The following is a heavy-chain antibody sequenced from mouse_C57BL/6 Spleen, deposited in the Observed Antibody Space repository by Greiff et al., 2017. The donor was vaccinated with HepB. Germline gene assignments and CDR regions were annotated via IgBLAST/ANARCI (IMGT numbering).Heavy chain of an antibody. CDR3: ARDSYYERFAY. CDR2: INPNNGGT. J-gene: IGHJ3*01. D-gene: IGHD2-12*01. V-gene: IGHV1-18*01. CDR1: GYTFTDYN. Sequence: VQLQQSGPELVKPGASVKIPCKASGYTFTDYNMDWVKQSHGKSLEWIGDINPNNGGTIYNQKFKGKATLTVDKSSSTAYMELRSLTSEDTAVYYCARDSYYERFAYWGQGTLVTVSA.